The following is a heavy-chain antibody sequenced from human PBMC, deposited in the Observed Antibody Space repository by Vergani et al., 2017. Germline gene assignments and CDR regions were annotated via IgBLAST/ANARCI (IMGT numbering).Heavy chain of an antibody. CDR3: ARNTQCRTTSCYKGRVYYYYYMDV. V-gene: IGHV4-4*07. D-gene: IGHD2-2*02. J-gene: IGHJ6*03. CDR2: IYTSGST. Sequence: QVQLQESGPGLVKPSETLSLTCTVSGGSISSYYWSWIRQPAGKGLEWIGRIYTSGSTNYNPSLKSRVTMSVDTSKNQFSLKLSSVTAADTAVYYCARNTQCRTTSCYKGRVYYYYYMDVWGKGTTVTVSS. CDR1: GGSISSYY.